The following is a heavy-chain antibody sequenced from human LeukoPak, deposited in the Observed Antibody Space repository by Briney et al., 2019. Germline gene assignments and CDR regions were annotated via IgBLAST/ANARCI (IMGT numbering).Heavy chain of an antibody. V-gene: IGHV3-21*01. J-gene: IGHJ5*02. Sequence: PGGSLRLSCAASGFTCSSYSMNWVRQAPGKGLEWVSSISSSSSYIYYADSVKGRFTISRDNAKNSLYLQMNSLRAEDTAVYYCARDLTVIGWFDPWGQGTLVTVSS. CDR1: GFTCSSYS. CDR2: ISSSSSYI. D-gene: IGHD4-17*01. CDR3: ARDLTVIGWFDP.